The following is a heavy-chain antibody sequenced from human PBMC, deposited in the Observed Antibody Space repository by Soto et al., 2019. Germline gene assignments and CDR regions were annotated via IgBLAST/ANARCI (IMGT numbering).Heavy chain of an antibody. D-gene: IGHD3-3*01. V-gene: IGHV3-66*01. J-gene: IGHJ4*02. CDR1: GFTVSNYL. Sequence: EVQLAESGGGLVQPGESLRLSCAASGFTVSNYLMTWVRQAPGKGLEWVSVISSNGDTFYTDSVKGRFIISRDRSQNTLYLKMYSLRAEDTAVYYCARDVLGGAYDFWHGGQGTLVTVSS. CDR3: ARDVLGGAYDFWH. CDR2: ISSNGDT.